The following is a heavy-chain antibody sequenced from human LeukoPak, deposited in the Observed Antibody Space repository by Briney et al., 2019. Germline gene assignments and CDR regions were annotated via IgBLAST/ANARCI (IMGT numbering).Heavy chain of an antibody. CDR2: IYSGGST. Sequence: GGSLRLSCAASGFTVSSNYMNWVRQAPGKGLEWVSVIYSGGSTYYADSVKGRFTISRDNSKNTLYLQMNSLRAEDTAVYYCARGGSHQAFDYWGQGTLVTVSS. CDR3: ARGGSHQAFDY. J-gene: IGHJ4*02. V-gene: IGHV3-53*01. D-gene: IGHD1-26*01. CDR1: GFTVSSNY.